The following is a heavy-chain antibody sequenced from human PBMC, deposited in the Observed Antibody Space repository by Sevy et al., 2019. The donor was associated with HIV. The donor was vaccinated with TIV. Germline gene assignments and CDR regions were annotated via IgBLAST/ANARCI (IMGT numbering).Heavy chain of an antibody. CDR3: ARHTSITGTPIIRDYYYMDV. Sequence: SETLSLTCTVSGGSINSSSYYWGWIRQPPGKGLEWIGSIYYSGSTYYNPSLKSRVTISVDTSKNQFSLKLSSVTAADTAVYYCARHTSITGTPIIRDYYYMDVWGKGTTVTVSS. CDR2: IYYSGST. V-gene: IGHV4-39*01. D-gene: IGHD1-7*01. J-gene: IGHJ6*03. CDR1: GGSINSSSYY.